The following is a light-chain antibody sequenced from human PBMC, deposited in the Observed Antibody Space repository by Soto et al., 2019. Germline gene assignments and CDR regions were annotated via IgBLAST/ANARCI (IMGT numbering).Light chain of an antibody. CDR1: QSVSSN. Sequence: EIVMTQSPATLSVSPGERATLSCRASQSVSSNLAWYQQKPGQAPRLLIYGASNRATGIPARFSGSGSGTEFTLTISSLQSEDFAVYYCQQAGTFGPGTKVDIK. CDR3: QQAGT. CDR2: GAS. J-gene: IGKJ3*01. V-gene: IGKV3-15*01.